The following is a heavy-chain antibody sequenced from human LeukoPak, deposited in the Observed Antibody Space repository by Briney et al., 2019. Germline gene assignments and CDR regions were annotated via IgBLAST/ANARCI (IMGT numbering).Heavy chain of an antibody. Sequence: SSVKVSCKASGGTFSSYTISWVRQAPGQGLEWMGRIIPIFGTANYAQKFQGRVTITTDESTSTAYKELSSLRSEDTAVYYCARSPALRYCSSTSCPMFAFDIWGQGTMVTVSS. V-gene: IGHV1-69*05. CDR3: ARSPALRYCSSTSCPMFAFDI. J-gene: IGHJ3*02. CDR1: GGTFSSYT. CDR2: IIPIFGTA. D-gene: IGHD2-2*01.